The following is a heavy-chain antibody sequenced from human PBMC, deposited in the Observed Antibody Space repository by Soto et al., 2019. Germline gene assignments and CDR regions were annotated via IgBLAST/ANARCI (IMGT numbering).Heavy chain of an antibody. J-gene: IGHJ4*02. CDR3: ARDSKLKFLGEAGSDY. D-gene: IGHD6-19*01. V-gene: IGHV1-3*01. CDR1: GYTFTSYA. CDR2: INAGNGNT. Sequence: GASVKVSCKVSGYTFTSYAMHWVRQAPGQRLEWMGWINAGNGNTKYSQKFQGRVTITRDTSASTAYMELSSLRSEDTAVYYCARDSKLKFLGEAGSDYWGQGTLVTVSS.